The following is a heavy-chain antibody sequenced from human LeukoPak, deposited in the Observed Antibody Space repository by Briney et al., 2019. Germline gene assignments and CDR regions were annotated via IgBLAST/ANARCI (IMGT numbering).Heavy chain of an antibody. CDR3: ATSPQYSNFP. CDR1: GFTFSSYA. CDR2: ISGGGGST. V-gene: IGHV3-23*01. Sequence: GGSLRLSCAASGFTFSSYAMSWVRQAPGKGLEWVSAISGGGGSTYYADSVKGRFTISRDNSKSTLYLQMNSLRAEDTAVYYCATSPQYSNFPWGQGALVTVSS. J-gene: IGHJ5*02. D-gene: IGHD6-6*01.